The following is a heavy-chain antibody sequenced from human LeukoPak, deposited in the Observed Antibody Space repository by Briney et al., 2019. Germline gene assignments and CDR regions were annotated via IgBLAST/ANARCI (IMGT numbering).Heavy chain of an antibody. V-gene: IGHV1-69*04. CDR3: ARETRDGYNR. Sequence: ASVKVSCKASGGTFSSYAISWVRQAPGQGLEWMGRIIPIFGIANYAQKFQGRVTITADKSTSTAYMELSSLRYEDTAVYYCARETRDGYNRWGQGTLVTVSS. D-gene: IGHD5-24*01. CDR1: GGTFSSYA. CDR2: IIPIFGIA. J-gene: IGHJ4*02.